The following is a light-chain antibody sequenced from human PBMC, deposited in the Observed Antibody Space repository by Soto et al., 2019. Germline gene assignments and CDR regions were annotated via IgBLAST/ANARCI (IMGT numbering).Light chain of an antibody. CDR1: QSISSY. J-gene: IGKJ3*01. CDR3: KQSYSTPPT. V-gene: IGKV1-39*01. Sequence: DIQMTHSPSSLSASVGGGGTITCRASQSISSYLNWYQQKPGKAHKLLIYAAYSLQSGVQSRFSGSGSGKDFTITIRSLQPEDFETYYCKQSYSTPPTCGPGTKGDIK. CDR2: AAY.